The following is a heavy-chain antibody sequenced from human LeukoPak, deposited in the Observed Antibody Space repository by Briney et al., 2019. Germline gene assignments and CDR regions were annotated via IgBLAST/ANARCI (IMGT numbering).Heavy chain of an antibody. V-gene: IGHV4-34*01. D-gene: IGHD3-3*01. CDR2: INHSGST. Sequence: SETLSLTCAVYGGSFSGYYWSWIRQPPGKGLEWIGEINHSGSTNYNPSLKSRVTISVDTSKNQFSLKLSSVTAADTAVYHCARRRITIFGATLPLDYWGQGTLVTVSS. J-gene: IGHJ4*02. CDR3: ARRRITIFGATLPLDY. CDR1: GGSFSGYY.